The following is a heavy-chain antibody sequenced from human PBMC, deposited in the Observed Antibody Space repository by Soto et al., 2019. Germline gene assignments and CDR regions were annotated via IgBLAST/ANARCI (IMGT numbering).Heavy chain of an antibody. V-gene: IGHV3-66*01. D-gene: IGHD3-10*01. CDR1: GVTVSSSY. Sequence: PGLSMRLACAACGVTVSSSYMSWVRQTPGKGLEWVSVIYSGGSTYYADSVKGRFTISRDNSKNTLYLQMNSLRAEDTAVYYCARFYGSGSPSWFDPWGQGTLVTVSS. CDR2: IYSGGST. CDR3: ARFYGSGSPSWFDP. J-gene: IGHJ5*02.